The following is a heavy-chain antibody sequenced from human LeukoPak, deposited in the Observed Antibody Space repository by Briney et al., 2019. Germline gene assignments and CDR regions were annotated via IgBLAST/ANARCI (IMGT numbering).Heavy chain of an antibody. CDR2: INHSGST. CDR3: ASYWYSGLYYYYGIDV. Sequence: EPSETLSLTCAVYGGSFSGYYWSWIRQPPGKGLEWIGEINHSGSTNYNPSLESRVTISVDSSKNQFSLKLSSVTAADTAVYYCASYWYSGLYYYYGIDVWGQGTTVTVSS. CDR1: GGSFSGYY. D-gene: IGHD1-26*01. V-gene: IGHV4-34*01. J-gene: IGHJ6*02.